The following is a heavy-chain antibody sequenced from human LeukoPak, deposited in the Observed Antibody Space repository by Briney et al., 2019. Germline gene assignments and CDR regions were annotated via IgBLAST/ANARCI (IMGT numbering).Heavy chain of an antibody. D-gene: IGHD2-21*01. J-gene: IGHJ4*02. V-gene: IGHV3-30*04. CDR1: GFTFSSYA. CDR3: ARDPGGYGDYYFDY. Sequence: GRSVRLSCAASGFTFSSYAMHWVRQAPGKGLEWVAVISYDGSNKYYADSVKGRFTISRDNSKNTLYLQMNSLRAEDTAVYYCARDPGGYGDYYFDYWGQGTLVTVSS. CDR2: ISYDGSNK.